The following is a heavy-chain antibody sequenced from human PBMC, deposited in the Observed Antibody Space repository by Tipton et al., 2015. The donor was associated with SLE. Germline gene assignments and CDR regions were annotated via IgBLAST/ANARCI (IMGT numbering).Heavy chain of an antibody. Sequence: LRLSCAVYGGSFSGYYWSWIRQPPGKGLEWIGEINHSGSTNYNPSLKSRVTISVDTSKNQFSLKLNSVTAADTAVYYCARGTSIYRYWGQGTLVTVSS. CDR1: GGSFSGYY. J-gene: IGHJ4*02. CDR2: INHSGST. V-gene: IGHV4-34*01. D-gene: IGHD6-6*01. CDR3: ARGTSIYRY.